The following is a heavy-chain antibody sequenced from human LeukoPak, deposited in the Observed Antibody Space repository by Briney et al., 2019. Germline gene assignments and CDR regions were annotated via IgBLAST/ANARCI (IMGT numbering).Heavy chain of an antibody. CDR2: IYYSGST. V-gene: IGHV4-30-4*01. J-gene: IGHJ4*02. CDR1: GGSISSGDYY. Sequence: SETLSLTCTVSGGSISSGDYYWSWIRQPPGKGLEWIGYIYYSGSTYYNPSLKSRVTISVDTSKDQFSLKLSSVTAAGTAVYYCAGRKPYYFDYWGQGTLVTVSS. D-gene: IGHD1-14*01. CDR3: AGRKPYYFDY.